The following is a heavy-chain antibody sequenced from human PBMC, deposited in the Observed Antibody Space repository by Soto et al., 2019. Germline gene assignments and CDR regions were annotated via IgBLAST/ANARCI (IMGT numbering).Heavy chain of an antibody. CDR3: AKAVVDYSDSSGYFSDFDY. D-gene: IGHD3-22*01. CDR2: ISDDGNDK. CDR1: GFGVSFYG. V-gene: IGHV3-30*18. Sequence: QVQLVESGGGVVQPGRSLRLSCVASGFGVSFYGMHWVRQAPGKGLEWVAVISDDGNDKYYGDSVKGRFTISRDNSANTLFLQMTGLREEDTAVYYCAKAVVDYSDSSGYFSDFDYWGQGTLVSVSS. J-gene: IGHJ4*02.